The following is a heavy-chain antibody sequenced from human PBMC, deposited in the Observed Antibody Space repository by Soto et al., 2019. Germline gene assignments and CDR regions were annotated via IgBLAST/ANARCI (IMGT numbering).Heavy chain of an antibody. J-gene: IGHJ4*02. D-gene: IGHD2-15*01. CDR1: GGSISSSSYY. CDR3: ARSGSLSSYCSGGSCYLTLFDY. CDR2: IYYSGST. V-gene: IGHV4-39*01. Sequence: QLQLQESGPGLVKPSETLSLTCTVSGGSISSSSYYWGWIRQPPGKGLEWIGSIYYSGSTYYNPSPNSRVTISVDTSKNQFSLKLSSVTAADTAVYYCARSGSLSSYCSGGSCYLTLFDYWGQGTLVTVSS.